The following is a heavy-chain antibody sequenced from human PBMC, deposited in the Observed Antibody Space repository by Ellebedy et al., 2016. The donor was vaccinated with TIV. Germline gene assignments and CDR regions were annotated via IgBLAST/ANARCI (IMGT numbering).Heavy chain of an antibody. CDR3: AGGRGTYCSSTSCYLVYWFDP. J-gene: IGHJ5*02. CDR1: GGSFSGYY. D-gene: IGHD2-2*01. Sequence: MPSETLSLTCAAYGGSFSGYYWSWIRQPPGKGLAWIGEINHSGSTNSNPSLKSRVTISADTSKNQFSLKLSSVTAADTAVYYSAGGRGTYCSSTSCYLVYWFDPWGQGTLVTVSS. V-gene: IGHV4-34*01. CDR2: INHSGST.